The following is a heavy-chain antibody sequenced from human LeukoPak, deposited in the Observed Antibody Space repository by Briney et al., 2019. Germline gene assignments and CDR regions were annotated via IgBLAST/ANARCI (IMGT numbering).Heavy chain of an antibody. J-gene: IGHJ4*02. Sequence: GGSLRLSCAASGFTFNNYAMNWVRQAPGEGLEWVSAISNTGRSTYYADSVKGRFTISRDNSKNTVFLQINSLRAEDTAVYYCAKGIEYRNSSTFYYWGQGTLVTVYS. CDR3: AKGIEYRNSSTFYY. D-gene: IGHD6-13*01. V-gene: IGHV3-23*01. CDR1: GFTFNNYA. CDR2: ISNTGRST.